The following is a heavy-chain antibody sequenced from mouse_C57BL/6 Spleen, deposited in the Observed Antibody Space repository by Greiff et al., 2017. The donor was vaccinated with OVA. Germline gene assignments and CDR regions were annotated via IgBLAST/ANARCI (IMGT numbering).Heavy chain of an antibody. Sequence: EVKVVESGGGLVKPGGSLKLSCAASGFTFSDYGMHWVRQAPEKGLEWVAYISSGSSTIYYADTVKGRFTISRDNAKNTLFLQMTSLRSEDTAMYYCARTYGSSGYAMDYWGQGTSVTVSS. CDR2: ISSGSSTI. CDR1: GFTFSDYG. D-gene: IGHD1-1*01. CDR3: ARTYGSSGYAMDY. V-gene: IGHV5-17*01. J-gene: IGHJ4*01.